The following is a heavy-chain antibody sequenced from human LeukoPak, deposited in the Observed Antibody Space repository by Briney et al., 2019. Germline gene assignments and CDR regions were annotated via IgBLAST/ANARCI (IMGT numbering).Heavy chain of an antibody. CDR3: ARDKIRGLGYSYSKSGNYFDY. Sequence: GGSLRLSCAASGFTFSSYEMNWVRQAPGKGLEWVSYISSSGSTIYYADSVKGRFTISRDNAKNSLYLQMNSLRAEDTAVYSCARDKIRGLGYSYSKSGNYFDYWGQGTLVTVSS. D-gene: IGHD5-18*01. J-gene: IGHJ4*02. CDR1: GFTFSSYE. CDR2: ISSSGSTI. V-gene: IGHV3-48*03.